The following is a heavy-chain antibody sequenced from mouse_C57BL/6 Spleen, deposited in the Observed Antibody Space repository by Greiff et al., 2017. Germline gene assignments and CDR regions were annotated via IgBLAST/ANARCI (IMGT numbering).Heavy chain of an antibody. CDR1: GYTFTSYW. V-gene: IGHV1-52*01. J-gene: IGHJ2*01. Sequence: QVQLKQPGAELVRPGSSVKLSCKASGYTFTSYWMHWVKQRPIQGLEWIGNIDPSDSETHYNQKFKDKATLTVDKSSSTAYMQLSSLTSEDSAVYYCLRGGTTVVAPFDYWGQGTTLTVSS. CDR3: LRGGTTVVAPFDY. CDR2: IDPSDSET. D-gene: IGHD1-1*01.